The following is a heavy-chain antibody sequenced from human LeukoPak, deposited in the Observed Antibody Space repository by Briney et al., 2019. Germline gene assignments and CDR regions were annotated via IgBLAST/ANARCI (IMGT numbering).Heavy chain of an antibody. CDR3: ARDLRGDY. V-gene: IGHV3-48*02. Sequence: GGSLRLSCAASGFTFSSFSMNWVRQAPGKGLEWVSHIPSGSDPIYYADSVKGRFTISRDNAKNSLYLQMNSLRDEDTALYYCARDLRGDYWGQGTPVTVSS. J-gene: IGHJ4*02. CDR2: IPSGSDPI. CDR1: GFTFSSFS.